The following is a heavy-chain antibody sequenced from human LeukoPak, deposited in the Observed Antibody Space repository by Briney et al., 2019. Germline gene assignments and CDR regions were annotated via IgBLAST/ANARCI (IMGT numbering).Heavy chain of an antibody. CDR2: INHSGST. V-gene: IGHV4-34*01. CDR1: GGSFSGYY. J-gene: IGHJ4*02. D-gene: IGHD3-9*01. CDR3: ARGGGYDILTGPYYFDY. Sequence: SETLSLTCAVYGGSFSGYYWSWIRQPPGKGLEWIGEINHSGSTNYNPSLKSRVTISVDTSKNQFSLKLSSVTAADTAVYYCARGGGYDILTGPYYFDYWGQGTLVTVSS.